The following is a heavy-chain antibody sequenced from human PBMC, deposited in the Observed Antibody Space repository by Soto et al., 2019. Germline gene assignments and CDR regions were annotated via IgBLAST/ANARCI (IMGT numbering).Heavy chain of an antibody. Sequence: GASVKVSCKASGGTFSSYAISWVRQAPGQGLEWMGGIIPIFGTANYAQKFQARVTITADESTSTAYVELSSLRSEHTDVYYCERTPISKLKQDYYYGMDVWGQGTTVTVSS. CDR1: GGTFSSYA. V-gene: IGHV1-69*13. CDR3: ERTPISKLKQDYYYGMDV. D-gene: IGHD3-3*01. J-gene: IGHJ6*02. CDR2: IIPIFGTA.